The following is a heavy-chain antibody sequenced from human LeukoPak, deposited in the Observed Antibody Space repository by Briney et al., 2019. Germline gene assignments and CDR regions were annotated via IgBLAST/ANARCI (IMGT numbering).Heavy chain of an antibody. CDR2: ISCSGDSA. J-gene: IGHJ3*02. CDR3: AKERVRCSSSSCYPDAFDI. Sequence: PGGSLRLSCAASGFTFSDYAMSWVRQAPGKGLEWVSGISCSGDSAYYTGSLKDRFTISRDNSQNKLYLRMKSLRVEDTAIYYCAKERVRCSSSSCYPDAFDIWGQGTMVSVSS. V-gene: IGHV3-23*01. CDR1: GFTFSDYA. D-gene: IGHD2-2*01.